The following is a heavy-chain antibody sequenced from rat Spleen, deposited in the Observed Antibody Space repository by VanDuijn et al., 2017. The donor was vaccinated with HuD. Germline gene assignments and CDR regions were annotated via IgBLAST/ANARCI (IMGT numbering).Heavy chain of an antibody. Sequence: EVQLVESGGGLVQPGRSMRLSCAASGFNFSSYYMAWVRQAPTKGLEWVATINYDGSRTDYRDSVKGRFTISRDNAKSTLYLQMDSLRSEDTATYYCARSVFDYWGQGTLVTVSS. V-gene: IGHV5-29*01. CDR2: INYDGSRT. CDR3: ARSVFDY. CDR1: GFNFSSYY. J-gene: IGHJ3*01.